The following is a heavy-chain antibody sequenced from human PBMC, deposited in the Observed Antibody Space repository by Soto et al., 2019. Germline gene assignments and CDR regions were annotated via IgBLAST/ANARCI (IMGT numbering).Heavy chain of an antibody. D-gene: IGHD3-22*01. J-gene: IGHJ5*02. Sequence: EVQLVESGGGLVKPGGSLRLSCAASGFTFSSYSMNWVRQAPGKGLEWVSSISSSSSYIYYADSVKGRFTISRDNAKNSLYLQMNSLSAEDTAVYYCARGTGSGGYYRGYWFDPWGQGTLVTVSS. CDR1: GFTFSSYS. V-gene: IGHV3-21*01. CDR3: ARGTGSGGYYRGYWFDP. CDR2: ISSSSSYI.